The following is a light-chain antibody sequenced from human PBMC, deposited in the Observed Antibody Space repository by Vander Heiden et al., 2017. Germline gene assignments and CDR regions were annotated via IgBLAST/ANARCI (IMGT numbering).Light chain of an antibody. CDR1: SGSVSTNYY. Sequence: QTVVTQEPSFSVSPGGTVTLTCGLSSGSVSTNYYPSCYQQTPGQSPRTLIYSTNTRSSGVPDRFSGSILGNTAALTITGAQADDESDYYCVLYMGSGISVFGGGTKLTVL. V-gene: IGLV8-61*01. CDR3: VLYMGSGISV. J-gene: IGLJ2*01. CDR2: STN.